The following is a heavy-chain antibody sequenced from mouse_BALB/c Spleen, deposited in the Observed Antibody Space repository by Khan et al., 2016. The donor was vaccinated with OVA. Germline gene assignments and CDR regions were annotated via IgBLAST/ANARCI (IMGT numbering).Heavy chain of an antibody. CDR1: GYSITSDYA. V-gene: IGHV3-2*02. D-gene: IGHD2-3*01. Sequence: DVQLQESGPGLVKPSQSLSLTCTVTGYSITSDYAWNWIRQFPGNKLEWMGYISSSGSTNYNPAFKSRISITRDTSKNQFFLQLNSVTTEDTATYDCASDGSRYNYAMDFWGPGTSVTVSS. CDR2: ISSSGST. CDR3: ASDGSRYNYAMDF. J-gene: IGHJ4*01.